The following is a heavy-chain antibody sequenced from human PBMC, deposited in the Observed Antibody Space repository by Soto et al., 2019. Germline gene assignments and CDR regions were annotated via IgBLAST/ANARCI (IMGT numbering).Heavy chain of an antibody. D-gene: IGHD3-3*01. CDR3: ARDNRSGYYFAY. J-gene: IGHJ4*02. CDR1: GGSISSGGYY. Sequence: TLSLTCTVSGGSISSGGYYWSWIRQHPGKGLEWIGYIYYSGTTYYNPSLKSRVTISVDTSKNQFSLKLSSVTAADTAVYYCARDNRSGYYFAYWGQGTPVTVSS. CDR2: IYYSGTT. V-gene: IGHV4-31*02.